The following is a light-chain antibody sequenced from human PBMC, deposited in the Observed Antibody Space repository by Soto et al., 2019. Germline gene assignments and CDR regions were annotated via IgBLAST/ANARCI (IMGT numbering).Light chain of an antibody. CDR3: QQSYTTPWT. Sequence: DIQMTQSPSSLSASVGDTVTITCRASQSITSYLNWYQQKPGRAPRLLIFAASSLESGVPSRFSGSASGSDCTLTISSLQPEDFATYFCQQSYTTPWTFGQGTRVEMK. J-gene: IGKJ1*01. CDR2: AAS. V-gene: IGKV1-39*01. CDR1: QSITSY.